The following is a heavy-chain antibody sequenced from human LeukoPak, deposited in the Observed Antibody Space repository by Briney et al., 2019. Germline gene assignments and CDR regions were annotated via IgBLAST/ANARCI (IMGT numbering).Heavy chain of an antibody. CDR1: GFTFSSYW. Sequence: GGSLRLSCAASGFTFSSYWMSWVRQAPGKGLEWVANIKQDGSEKYYVDSVKGRFTISRDNAKNSLYLQMNSLRAEDTAVYYCARDAYHDILTGPYSFGVDYWGQGTLVTVSS. V-gene: IGHV3-7*01. J-gene: IGHJ4*02. CDR2: IKQDGSEK. D-gene: IGHD3-9*01. CDR3: ARDAYHDILTGPYSFGVDY.